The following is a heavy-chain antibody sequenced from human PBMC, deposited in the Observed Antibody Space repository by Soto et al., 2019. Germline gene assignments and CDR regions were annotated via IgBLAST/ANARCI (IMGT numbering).Heavy chain of an antibody. CDR3: ARDIGCNPTDPTAFAY. J-gene: IGHJ4*01. D-gene: IGHD6-19*01. Sequence: QRLGWMGWINTGNGNTKYSQAFQHRVTLTTNTSASTVFMELSSLTSEDTAVFYCARDIGCNPTDPTAFAYWLHGTPVTV. CDR2: INTGNGNT. V-gene: IGHV1-3*04.